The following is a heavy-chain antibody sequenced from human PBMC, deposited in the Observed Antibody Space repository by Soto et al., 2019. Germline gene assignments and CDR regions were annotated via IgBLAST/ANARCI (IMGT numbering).Heavy chain of an antibody. CDR3: AKDKSRRADPFDI. CDR1: GFTFSRYA. Sequence: WGSLRLSCAASGFTFSRYAMSWVRQAGGKGLEWVSAISGSGGSTYYADSVKGRFTISRDNSKNTLYLKMNSLRAEDTAVYYCAKDKSRRADPFDIWGQATMVTVSS. J-gene: IGHJ3*02. CDR2: ISGSGGST. V-gene: IGHV3-23*01.